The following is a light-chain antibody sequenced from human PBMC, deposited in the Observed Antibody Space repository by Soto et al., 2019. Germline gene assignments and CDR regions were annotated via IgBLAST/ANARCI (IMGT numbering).Light chain of an antibody. CDR3: CSYAGSSTLV. CDR1: SSDVGIYNL. V-gene: IGLV2-23*01. J-gene: IGLJ2*01. CDR2: EGS. Sequence: QSALTQPASVSGSPGQSITISCTGTSSDVGIYNLVSGYQQHPGKAPKLMIYEGSKRPSGVSNRFSGSKSGNTASLTISGLQDEDEADYYCCSYAGSSTLVFGGGTKLTVL.